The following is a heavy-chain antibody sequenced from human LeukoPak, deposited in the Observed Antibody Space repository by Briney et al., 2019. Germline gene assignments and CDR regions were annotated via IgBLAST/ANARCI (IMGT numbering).Heavy chain of an antibody. J-gene: IGHJ6*02. CDR1: GFTVSSNY. CDR2: IYSGGST. Sequence: GGSLRLSCAASGFTVSSNYMSWVRQAPGRGLEWVSVIYSGGSTYYADSVKGRFTISRDNSKNTLYLQMNSLRAEDTAVYYCARDRIGSRITIDGMDVWGQGTTVTVSS. D-gene: IGHD3-3*01. V-gene: IGHV3-66*01. CDR3: ARDRIGSRITIDGMDV.